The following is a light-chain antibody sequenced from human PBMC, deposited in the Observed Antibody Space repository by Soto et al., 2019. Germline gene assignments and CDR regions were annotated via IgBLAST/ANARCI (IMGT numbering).Light chain of an antibody. CDR2: DAS. J-gene: IGKJ4*01. V-gene: IGKV3-11*01. CDR1: QSVSSY. CDR3: QQRSNWPPLT. Sequence: EIVLTQSPATLSLSPGERATLSCRASQSVSSYLAWYQQKPGQAPRLLIYDASNRVTGIPARFSGSGSGTDFTLTISSLEPEDFAIYYCQQRSNWPPLTFGGGTKVGIK.